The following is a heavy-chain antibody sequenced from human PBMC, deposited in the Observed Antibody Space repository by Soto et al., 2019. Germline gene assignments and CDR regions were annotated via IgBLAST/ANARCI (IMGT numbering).Heavy chain of an antibody. CDR2: IYYSGST. V-gene: IGHV4-30-4*01. Sequence: QVQLQESGPGLVKPSQTLSLTCTVSGGSISSGDYYWSWIRQPPGKGLEWIGYIYYSGSTYYNPSLKSRVTISVDTSKNQFSLKLSSVTAADTAVYYCARDRPYGSGSYFCRRWFDPWGQGTLVTVSS. CDR1: GGSISSGDYY. CDR3: ARDRPYGSGSYFCRRWFDP. J-gene: IGHJ5*02. D-gene: IGHD3-10*01.